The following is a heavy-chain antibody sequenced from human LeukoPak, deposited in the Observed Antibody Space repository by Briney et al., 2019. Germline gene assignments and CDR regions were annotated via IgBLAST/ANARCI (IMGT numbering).Heavy chain of an antibody. D-gene: IGHD6-19*01. CDR1: GFTFSSYA. CDR2: ISGSGGST. V-gene: IGHV3-23*01. J-gene: IGHJ4*02. Sequence: GGSLRLSCAASGFTFSSYAMRWVRQAPGKGLEWVSAISGSGGSTYYADSVKGRFTISRDSSKNTLYLQMNSLRAEDTAVYYCSVTRYSSGWYFDYWGQGTLVTVSS. CDR3: SVTRYSSGWYFDY.